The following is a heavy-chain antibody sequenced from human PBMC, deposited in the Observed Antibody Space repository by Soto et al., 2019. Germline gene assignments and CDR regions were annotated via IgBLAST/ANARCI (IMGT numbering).Heavy chain of an antibody. Sequence: QVQLVQSGGEVEKPGASVKVSCKPSGYTFTNYGISWVRQAPGQGLEWMGWISAFNGNTKYAQKFQGRVTLTTDTSTSTAYMELRSLRYDDTAVYYCARDAGGGSYLAYWGQGTLVTVSS. CDR2: ISAFNGNT. CDR1: GYTFTNYG. D-gene: IGHD1-26*01. CDR3: ARDAGGGSYLAY. V-gene: IGHV1-18*01. J-gene: IGHJ4*02.